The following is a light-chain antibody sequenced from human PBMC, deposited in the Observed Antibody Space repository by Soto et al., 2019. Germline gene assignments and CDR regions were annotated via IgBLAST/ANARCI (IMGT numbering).Light chain of an antibody. CDR3: QHYNSYLWT. J-gene: IGKJ1*01. V-gene: IGKV1-5*01. Sequence: DIQMTQSPSTLSASVGDRVTITCRASQNINSWLAWYQQKPGKAPKFLIYDASSLESGVPSRFSGSGSGTEFTLTISSLQPDDFATYYYQHYNSYLWTFGQGTKVEIK. CDR1: QNINSW. CDR2: DAS.